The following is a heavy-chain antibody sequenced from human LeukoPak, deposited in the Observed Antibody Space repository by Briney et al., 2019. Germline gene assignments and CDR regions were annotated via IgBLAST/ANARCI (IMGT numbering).Heavy chain of an antibody. D-gene: IGHD2-8*01. CDR3: ATDPASYCTSSTCDFDY. V-gene: IGHV3-7*01. CDR1: GCTFSSYW. CDR2: IKQDGSEK. J-gene: IGHJ4*02. Sequence: PGGSLRLSCAASGCTFSSYWMSWVRQAPGKGLEWVANIKQDGSEKYYVGSVKGRFTISRDNAKNSLYLQMNNLGAEDTAVYYCATDPASYCTSSTCDFDYWGQGTLVTVSS.